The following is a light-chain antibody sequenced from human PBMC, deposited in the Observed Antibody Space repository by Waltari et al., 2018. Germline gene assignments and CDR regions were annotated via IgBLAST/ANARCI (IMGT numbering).Light chain of an antibody. J-gene: IGKJ1*01. CDR2: GAS. Sequence: VLTQSPDRLSLSPGESATLTCRASQSVSSNYLAWYQQTPGQAPRPLIYGASFRATGIPDRFSGSGSGTDFTLTISSLEREDFAVYYCLHSGSSLWTFGQGTKVEVK. CDR1: QSVSSNY. CDR3: LHSGSSLWT. V-gene: IGKV3-20*01.